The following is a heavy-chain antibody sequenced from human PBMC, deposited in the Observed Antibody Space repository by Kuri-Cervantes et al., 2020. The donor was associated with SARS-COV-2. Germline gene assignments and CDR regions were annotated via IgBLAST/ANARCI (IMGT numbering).Heavy chain of an antibody. J-gene: IGHJ3*02. CDR1: ETTFPNYD. V-gene: IGHV1-2*02. D-gene: IGHD3-10*01. CDR3: ARDSVDVFDI. CDR2: INPKSGAT. Sequence: ASVKVSCKAPETTFPNYDINWVRQAPGQGLEWMAWINPKSGATNYAQKFQGRVTMTTDTSISTAYMDLSRLRSDDTAVYYCARDSVDVFDIWGQGTMVTVSS.